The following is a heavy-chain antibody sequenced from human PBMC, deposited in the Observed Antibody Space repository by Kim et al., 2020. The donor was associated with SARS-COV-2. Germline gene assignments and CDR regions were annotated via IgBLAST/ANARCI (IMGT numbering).Heavy chain of an antibody. V-gene: IGHV4-34*01. CDR3: ARGLERRGPTFPRRRPTAEYFQH. D-gene: IGHD3-10*01. CDR1: GGSFSGYY. J-gene: IGHJ1*01. Sequence: SETLSLTCAVYGGSFSGYYWSWIRQPPGKGLEWIGEINHSGSTNYNPSLKSRVTISVDTSKNQFSLKLSSVTAADTAVYYCARGLERRGPTFPRRRPTAEYFQHWGQGTLVTVSS. CDR2: INHSGST.